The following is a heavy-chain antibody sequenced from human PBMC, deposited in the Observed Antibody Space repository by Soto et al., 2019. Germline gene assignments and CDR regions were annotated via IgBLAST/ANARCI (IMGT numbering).Heavy chain of an antibody. Sequence: GGSLRLSCAASGFTFSSYGMHWVRQAPGKGLERVAVISYDGSNKYYADYVKGRFTISRDNSKNTLYLQMNSLRAEDTAVYYCAKDCKTYCSGGSCYSMVPYWGQGTLVTVSS. CDR3: AKDCKTYCSGGSCYSMVPY. V-gene: IGHV3-30*18. CDR1: GFTFSSYG. CDR2: ISYDGSNK. J-gene: IGHJ4*02. D-gene: IGHD2-15*01.